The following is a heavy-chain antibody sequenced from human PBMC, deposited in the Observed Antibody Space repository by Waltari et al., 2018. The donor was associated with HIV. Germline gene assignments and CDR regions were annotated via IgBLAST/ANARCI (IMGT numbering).Heavy chain of an antibody. V-gene: IGHV3-7*01. CDR3: AGGPESSGPWYFDY. CDR2: IKQDGSEK. D-gene: IGHD3-22*01. Sequence: VQLVESGGGLVQPGGSLSLSCAASGFTLSSYWLSWVRQAPGKGLEWVANIKQDGSEKYYVDSVKGRFTISRDNAKNSLYLQMNSLRAEDTAVYYCAGGPESSGPWYFDYWGQGTLVTVSS. CDR1: GFTLSSYW. J-gene: IGHJ4*02.